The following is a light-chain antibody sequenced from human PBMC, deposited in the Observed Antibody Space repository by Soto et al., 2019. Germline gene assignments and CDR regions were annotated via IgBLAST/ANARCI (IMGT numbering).Light chain of an antibody. Sequence: DIQMTQSPSSLSASVGDRVTITCRASQSISSYVKWYQQKPGKAPKLLIYAASSLQSGVPSRFSGSGSGTDFTLTISSLQPEDFATYYCQQSYSTPPNTFGGGTKVEIK. J-gene: IGKJ4*01. CDR3: QQSYSTPPNT. CDR2: AAS. CDR1: QSISSY. V-gene: IGKV1-39*01.